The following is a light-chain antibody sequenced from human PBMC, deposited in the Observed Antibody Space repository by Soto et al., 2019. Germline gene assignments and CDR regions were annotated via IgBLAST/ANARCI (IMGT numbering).Light chain of an antibody. V-gene: IGKV1-5*03. CDR3: QQYQTYSQ. CDR2: KAS. Sequence: DIQMTQSPSTLSASVGDRVTITCRASQSINTWLAWYQLKPGRAPKLLISKASTLESGVSSRLSGSGSGTEFTLTISSLQPDDFATYYCQQYQTYSQFGQGTKVEIK. J-gene: IGKJ1*01. CDR1: QSINTW.